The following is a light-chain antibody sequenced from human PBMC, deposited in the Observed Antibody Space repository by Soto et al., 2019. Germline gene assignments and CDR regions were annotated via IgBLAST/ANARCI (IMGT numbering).Light chain of an antibody. Sequence: EIVMTQSPATLSVSPGERATLSCRASQSVRSNLAWYQQKPGQAPRLLIYDASTRDTGIPARFSGSGSGTEFTLTISSLQSEDFAVYYCQQRSDWPLTFGGGTKVDIK. CDR1: QSVRSN. CDR2: DAS. CDR3: QQRSDWPLT. V-gene: IGKV3D-15*01. J-gene: IGKJ4*01.